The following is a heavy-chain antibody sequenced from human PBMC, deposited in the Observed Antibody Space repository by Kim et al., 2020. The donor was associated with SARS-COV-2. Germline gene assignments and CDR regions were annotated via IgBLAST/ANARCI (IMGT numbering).Heavy chain of an antibody. D-gene: IGHD6-19*01. CDR1: GGSISSSSYY. CDR2: IYYSGST. J-gene: IGHJ5*02. Sequence: SETLSLTCTVSGGSISSSSYYWGWIRQPPGKGLEWIGSIYYSGSTYYNPSLKSRVTISVDTSKNQFSLKLSSVTAADTAVYYCALGSSGWRNGFDPWGQGTLVTVSS. V-gene: IGHV4-39*01. CDR3: ALGSSGWRNGFDP.